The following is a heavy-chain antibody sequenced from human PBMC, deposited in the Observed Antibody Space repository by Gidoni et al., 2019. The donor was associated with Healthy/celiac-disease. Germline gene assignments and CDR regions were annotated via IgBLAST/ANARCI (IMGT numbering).Heavy chain of an antibody. J-gene: IGHJ4*02. Sequence: QVTVKKSGSVLVKPTETLRQNSTVPGLSLSNARMGVSWIRQPPGKALEWRAHIFSNDEKSYSTSLKSRLTISKDTSKSQVVLTMTNMDPVDTATYYCARISKWLVQDYWGQGTLVTVSS. V-gene: IGHV2-26*01. CDR2: IFSNDEK. D-gene: IGHD6-19*01. CDR3: ARISKWLVQDY. CDR1: GLSLSNARMG.